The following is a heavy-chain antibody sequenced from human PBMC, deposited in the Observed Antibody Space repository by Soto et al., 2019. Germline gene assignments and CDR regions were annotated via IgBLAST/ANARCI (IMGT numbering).Heavy chain of an antibody. J-gene: IGHJ6*02. D-gene: IGHD3-3*01. CDR1: GGTFSSYA. Sequence: GASVKVSCKASGGTFSSYAISWVRQAPGQGLEWMGGIIPIFGTANYAQKFQGRVTITADESTSTAYMELSSLRSEDTAVYYCGRADHTAGSGYLLGNYYYVMDVWGQGTRVTVS. CDR3: GRADHTAGSGYLLGNYYYVMDV. V-gene: IGHV1-69*13. CDR2: IIPIFGTA.